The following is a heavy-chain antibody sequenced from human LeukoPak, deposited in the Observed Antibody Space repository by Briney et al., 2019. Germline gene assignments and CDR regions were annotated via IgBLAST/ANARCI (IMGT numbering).Heavy chain of an antibody. Sequence: PSETLSLTCAVYGGSFSGYYWSWIRQPPGKGLEWIGEINHSGSTNYNPSLKSRVTISVDTSKNQFSLKLSSVTAADTAVYYCARDGSGGYDVWSGYLLWGQGTLVTVSS. CDR2: INHSGST. CDR3: ARDGSGGYDVWSGYLL. D-gene: IGHD3-3*01. CDR1: GGSFSGYY. V-gene: IGHV4-34*01. J-gene: IGHJ4*02.